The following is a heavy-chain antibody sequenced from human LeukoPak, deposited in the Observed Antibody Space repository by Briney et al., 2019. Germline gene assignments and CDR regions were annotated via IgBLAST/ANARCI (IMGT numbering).Heavy chain of an antibody. V-gene: IGHV3-33*06. Sequence: GGSLRLSCAASGFTFSTYGMHWVRQAPGKGLEWVAVIWYDGSNKYYADSVRGRFTISRDNSKNTLYLQMNSLRAEDTAVYYCAKDSYSKGDFWGQGVLVTVSS. CDR1: GFTFSTYG. CDR3: AKDSYSKGDF. J-gene: IGHJ4*02. CDR2: IWYDGSNK. D-gene: IGHD6-13*01.